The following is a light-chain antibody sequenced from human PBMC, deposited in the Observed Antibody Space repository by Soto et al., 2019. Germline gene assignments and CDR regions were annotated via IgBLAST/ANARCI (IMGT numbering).Light chain of an antibody. Sequence: DIQMTQSPSTLSASVGDRVTITCRASQTINNWLAWYQQKPGKAPKVLIYKASTSESGVPSRFSGGGSGTAFTLTISSLQPDDFATYYCQQYYAYPYTFGQGTKLEIK. CDR2: KAS. CDR3: QQYYAYPYT. V-gene: IGKV1-5*03. J-gene: IGKJ2*01. CDR1: QTINNW.